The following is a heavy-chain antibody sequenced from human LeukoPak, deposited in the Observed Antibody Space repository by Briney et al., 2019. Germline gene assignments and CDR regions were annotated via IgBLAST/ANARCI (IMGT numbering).Heavy chain of an antibody. Sequence: PSETLSLTCTVSGDSISSYFWSWIRQPPGQGLEWIGYIYYSGSTSYNPSLKSRVTISVDASKNQFSLKLNSVTAADTAVYYCARHRQVQPPLFDYWGQGTLVTVSS. CDR2: IYYSGST. CDR3: ARHRQVQPPLFDY. D-gene: IGHD1-1*01. CDR1: GDSISSYF. V-gene: IGHV4-59*08. J-gene: IGHJ4*02.